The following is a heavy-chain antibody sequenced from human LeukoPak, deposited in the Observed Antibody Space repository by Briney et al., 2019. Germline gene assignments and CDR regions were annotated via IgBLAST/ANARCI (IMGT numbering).Heavy chain of an antibody. D-gene: IGHD5-18*01. J-gene: IGHJ6*03. CDR1: GYTFTSYD. CDR3: ARGGTAMVTSYYYYMDV. Sequence: ASVKVSCKASGYTFTSYDINWVRQATGQGLEWMGWMNPNSGNTGYAQRFQGRVTMTRNTSISTAYMELSSLRSEDTAVYYCARGGTAMVTSYYYYMDVWGKGTTVTVSS. CDR2: MNPNSGNT. V-gene: IGHV1-8*01.